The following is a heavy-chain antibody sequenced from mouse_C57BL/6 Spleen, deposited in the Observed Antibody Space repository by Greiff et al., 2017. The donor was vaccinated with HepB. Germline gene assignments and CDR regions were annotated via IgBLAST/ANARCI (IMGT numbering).Heavy chain of an antibody. V-gene: IGHV1-69*01. CDR2: IDPSDSYT. CDR1: GYTFTSYW. D-gene: IGHD1-1*01. CDR3: ARVGTTVFDY. Sequence: QVQLQQPGAELVMPGASVKLSCKASGYTFTSYWMHWVKQRPGQGLEWIGEIDPSDSYTNYNQKFKGKSTLTVDKSSSTAYMQLSSLTSEDSAVYYGARVGTTVFDYWGEGTTLTVSS. J-gene: IGHJ2*01.